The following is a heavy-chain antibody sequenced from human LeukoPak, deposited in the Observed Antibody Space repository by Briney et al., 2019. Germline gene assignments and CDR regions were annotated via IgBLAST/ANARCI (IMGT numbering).Heavy chain of an antibody. Sequence: SETLSLTCTVSGGSISSSSYYWGWIRQPPGKGLEWIGSIYYSGSTYYNPSLKSRVTISVDTSKNQFSLKLSSVTAADTALYYCAKDMGPIAVAGRGDYWGQGTLVTVSS. CDR3: AKDMGPIAVAGRGDY. D-gene: IGHD6-19*01. CDR2: IYYSGST. V-gene: IGHV4-39*07. J-gene: IGHJ4*02. CDR1: GGSISSSSYY.